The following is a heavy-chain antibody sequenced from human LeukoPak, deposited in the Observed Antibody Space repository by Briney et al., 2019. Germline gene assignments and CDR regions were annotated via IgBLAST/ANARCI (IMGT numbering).Heavy chain of an antibody. CDR2: ISSSSSYI. J-gene: IGHJ3*02. CDR3: AREAIAVAGSDAFDI. Sequence: GGSLRLSCAASGFTFSRYSMNWVRQAPGKGLEGVSSISSSSSYIYYADSVKGRFTISRDNAKNSLYLQMNSLRAEDTAVYYCAREAIAVAGSDAFDIWGQGTMVTVSS. D-gene: IGHD6-19*01. CDR1: GFTFSRYS. V-gene: IGHV3-21*01.